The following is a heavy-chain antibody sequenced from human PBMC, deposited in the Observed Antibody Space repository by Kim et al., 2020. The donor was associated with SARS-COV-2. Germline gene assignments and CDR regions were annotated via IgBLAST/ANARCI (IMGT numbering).Heavy chain of an antibody. V-gene: IGHV3-7*03. CDR3: ARGGIAAVDDWFDP. D-gene: IGHD6-13*01. J-gene: IGHJ5*02. Sequence: VDSVKGRLPISRDNAKNSLYLQMNSLRAEDTAVYYCARGGIAAVDDWFDPWGQGTLVTVSS.